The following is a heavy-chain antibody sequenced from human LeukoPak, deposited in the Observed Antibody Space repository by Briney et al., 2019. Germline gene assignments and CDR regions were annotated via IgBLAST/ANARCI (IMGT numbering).Heavy chain of an antibody. V-gene: IGHV3-23*01. Sequence: PGGSLRLSCAAFDFTFSNYAMSWVRQSPGKGLEWVSGTSGSGGSRYYPDSVKGRFTISRDNAKNSLYLQMNSLRAEDTALYYCASGGIYYGAAFDFWGQGTLVTVSS. D-gene: IGHD1-26*01. CDR3: ASGGIYYGAAFDF. J-gene: IGHJ4*02. CDR2: TSGSGGSR. CDR1: DFTFSNYA.